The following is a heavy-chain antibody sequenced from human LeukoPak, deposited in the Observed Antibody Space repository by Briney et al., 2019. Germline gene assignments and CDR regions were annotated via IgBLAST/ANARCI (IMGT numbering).Heavy chain of an antibody. D-gene: IGHD3-3*01. Sequence: GASVKVSCKASGYTFTSYGTSWERQAPGQGLEWMGWISAYNGNTSYAQKLQGRVTMTTDTSTSTAYMELRSLRSDDTAVYYCARDSDVLRFLEWLSAGGYNYYYGMDVWGQGTTVTVSS. V-gene: IGHV1-18*01. J-gene: IGHJ6*02. CDR1: GYTFTSYG. CDR2: ISAYNGNT. CDR3: ARDSDVLRFLEWLSAGGYNYYYGMDV.